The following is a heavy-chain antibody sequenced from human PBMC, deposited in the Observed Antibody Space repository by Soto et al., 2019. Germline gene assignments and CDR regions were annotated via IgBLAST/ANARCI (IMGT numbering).Heavy chain of an antibody. V-gene: IGHV3-30*03. CDR3: ATEGGTLGTSASYGFDY. J-gene: IGHJ4*02. Sequence: QVQLVESGGGVVQPGGSLRLSCAASGFSFSSYGIHWVRQAPGKGLEWVAVVSNEGSIQYYADSVKGRFTISRDNSENTLFLQMNSLRSEDTAVYYCATEGGTLGTSASYGFDYWGQGSRVTVSS. CDR1: GFSFSSYG. D-gene: IGHD3-16*01. CDR2: VSNEGSIQ.